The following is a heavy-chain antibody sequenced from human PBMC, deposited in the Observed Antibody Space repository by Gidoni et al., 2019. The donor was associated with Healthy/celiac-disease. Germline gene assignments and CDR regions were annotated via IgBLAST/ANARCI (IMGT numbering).Heavy chain of an antibody. CDR2: ISGSGGST. V-gene: IGHV3-23*01. D-gene: IGHD3-22*01. Sequence: EVQLLESGGGLVQPGGSLRLACAAPGFTLSSYAMRWVRQAPGKGLEWVSAISGSGGSTYYADSVKGRFTISRDNSKNTLYLQMNSLRAEDTAVYYCATTRYYDSSGYYYWMGSFDYWGQGTLVTVSS. CDR3: ATTRYYDSSGYYYWMGSFDY. J-gene: IGHJ4*02. CDR1: GFTLSSYA.